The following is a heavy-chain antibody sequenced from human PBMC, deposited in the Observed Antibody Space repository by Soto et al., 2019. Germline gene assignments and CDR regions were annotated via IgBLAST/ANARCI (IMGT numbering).Heavy chain of an antibody. V-gene: IGHV3-30-3*01. CDR3: ARDIVVAGTLAWFDP. CDR2: VSYDGNNK. D-gene: IGHD6-19*01. CDR1: GFTFSVYA. J-gene: IGHJ5*02. Sequence: QVQLVESGGGVVQPGRSLRLSCVGSGFTFSVYAMRWVRQAPGKGLEWVAVVSYDGNNKYYADSVKGRFTISRDNSKNTLYLQMNSLRTEDTAVYYCARDIVVAGTLAWFDPWGQGTLVTVSS.